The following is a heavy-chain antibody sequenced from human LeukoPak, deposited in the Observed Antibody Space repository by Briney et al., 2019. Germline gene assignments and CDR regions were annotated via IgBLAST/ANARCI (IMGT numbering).Heavy chain of an antibody. V-gene: IGHV3-23*01. Sequence: GGSLRLSCAAPGFTFSSYAMSWVRQAPGKGLEWVSAISGSGGSTFYADSVKGRFTISRDNAKNSLYLQMNSLRAEDTAVYYCARDGLMENDYGDYYYYYYMDVWGKGTTVTVSS. J-gene: IGHJ6*03. CDR3: ARDGLMENDYGDYYYYYYMDV. CDR1: GFTFSSYA. CDR2: ISGSGGST. D-gene: IGHD4-17*01.